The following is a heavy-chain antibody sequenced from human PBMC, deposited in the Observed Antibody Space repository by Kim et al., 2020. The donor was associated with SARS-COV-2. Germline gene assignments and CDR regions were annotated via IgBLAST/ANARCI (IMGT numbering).Heavy chain of an antibody. CDR3: ARDLSGSYRYYYYGMDV. Sequence: GKGRFTISRDNAKNSLYLQMNSLRAEDTAVYYCARDLSGSYRYYYYGMDVWGQGTTVTVSS. V-gene: IGHV3-21*01. J-gene: IGHJ6*02. D-gene: IGHD1-26*01.